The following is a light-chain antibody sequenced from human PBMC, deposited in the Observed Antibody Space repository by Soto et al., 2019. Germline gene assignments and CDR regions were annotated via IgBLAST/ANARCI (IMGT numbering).Light chain of an antibody. V-gene: IGLV2-14*01. CDR2: DVS. J-gene: IGLJ1*01. CDR3: SSYTSSSTPV. CDR1: SSEVGGYNY. Sequence: QSALTQPASVSGSPGQSITISCTGTSSEVGGYNYVSWYQQHPGKAPKLMIYDVSNRPSGVSNRFSGSKSGNTASLTISGLQAEDEADYYCSSYTSSSTPVFGTGTKVTV.